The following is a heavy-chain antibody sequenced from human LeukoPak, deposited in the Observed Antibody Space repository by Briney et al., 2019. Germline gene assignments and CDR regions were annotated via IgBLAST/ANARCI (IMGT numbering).Heavy chain of an antibody. V-gene: IGHV3-11*04. CDR3: AKDSPPTSEWLPDY. J-gene: IGHJ4*02. CDR2: IGNDGRPI. D-gene: IGHD3-3*01. Sequence: GGSLRLSCAASGFTFSDSYMSWIRQTPGQGLEWISYIGNDGRPIYYADSVKGRFTISRDNSKSALFLHMDTVRADDTAFYYCAKDSPPTSEWLPDYWGQGTLVSISS. CDR1: GFTFSDSY.